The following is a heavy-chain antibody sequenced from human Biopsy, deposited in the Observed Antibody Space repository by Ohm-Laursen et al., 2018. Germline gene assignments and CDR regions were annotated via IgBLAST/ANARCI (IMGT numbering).Heavy chain of an antibody. V-gene: IGHV4-59*01. CDR2: IYYSGST. Sequence: SETLSLTWTVSGGYIGSFFWSWIRQPPGKGLEWIGYIYYSGSTNYNPSLRSRVTISADRSKNHFFLDLSSVTAADTAVYYCARVGAGAPSIDYFDYWGQGALVTVSS. CDR1: GGYIGSFF. CDR3: ARVGAGAPSIDYFDY. D-gene: IGHD1-26*01. J-gene: IGHJ4*02.